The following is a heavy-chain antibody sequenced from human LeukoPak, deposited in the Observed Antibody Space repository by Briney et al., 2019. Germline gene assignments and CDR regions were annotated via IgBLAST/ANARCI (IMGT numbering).Heavy chain of an antibody. CDR3: ARDGGSYHFDY. Sequence: PSETLSLTCTVSGASISSYYWSWIRQPPGKGLEWIGYIYYSGSTNYNPSLKSRVTISVDTSKDQSSLKLSSVTAADTAVYYCARDGGSYHFDYWGQGTLVTVSS. CDR1: GASISSYY. D-gene: IGHD1-26*01. J-gene: IGHJ4*02. V-gene: IGHV4-59*12. CDR2: IYYSGST.